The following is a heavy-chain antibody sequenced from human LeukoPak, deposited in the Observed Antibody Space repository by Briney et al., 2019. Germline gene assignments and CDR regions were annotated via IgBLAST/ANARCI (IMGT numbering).Heavy chain of an antibody. D-gene: IGHD6-13*01. CDR1: GLTFSSYW. J-gene: IGHJ4*02. CDR2: MSSDGSTI. CDR3: ARDLGVADF. Sequence: PGGSLRLSCTASGLTFSSYWMHWVRQAPGKGLVWVSHMSSDGSTISYADSVKGRFTISRDNAKSTVYLQMNSLRAEDTAVYYCARDLGVADFWGQGTLVTVSS. V-gene: IGHV3-74*01.